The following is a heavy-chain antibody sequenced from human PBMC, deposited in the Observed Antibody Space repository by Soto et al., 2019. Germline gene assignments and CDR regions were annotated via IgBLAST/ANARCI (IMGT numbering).Heavy chain of an antibody. D-gene: IGHD6-13*01. V-gene: IGHV1-8*02. J-gene: IGHJ5*02. CDR1: GGTFSSYA. CDR2: IIPNSGNT. CDR3: ARGIAAAGTTINWFDP. Sequence: GASVKVSCKASGGTFSSYAISWVRQAPGQGLEWMGGIIPNSGNTGYAQKFQGRVTMTANASISTAYMELSSLRSEDTAVYYCARGIAAAGTTINWFDPWGQGTLVTVSS.